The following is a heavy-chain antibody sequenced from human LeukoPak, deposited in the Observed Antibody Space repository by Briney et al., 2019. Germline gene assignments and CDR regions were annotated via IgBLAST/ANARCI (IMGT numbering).Heavy chain of an antibody. J-gene: IGHJ4*02. CDR3: ARADPMYYFDY. Sequence: SVRGRFTISRDNSKNTLYLQMNSLRAEDTAVYYCARADPMYYFDYWGQGTLVTVSS. V-gene: IGHV3-30*01.